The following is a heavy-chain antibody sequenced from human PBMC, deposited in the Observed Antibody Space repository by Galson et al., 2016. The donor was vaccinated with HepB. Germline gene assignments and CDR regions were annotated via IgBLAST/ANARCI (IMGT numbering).Heavy chain of an antibody. Sequence: SLRLSCAASGFTVSNHYMSWVRQAPGKGLEWVSLIYSGGSTSYADSVKGRFTISRDHFKNTLYLQMNSLRAEDTAVYFCTCGRSPGAYWGQGTLVTVSS. CDR3: TCGRSPGAY. D-gene: IGHD3-16*02. CDR2: IYSGGST. V-gene: IGHV3-53*01. J-gene: IGHJ4*02. CDR1: GFTVSNHY.